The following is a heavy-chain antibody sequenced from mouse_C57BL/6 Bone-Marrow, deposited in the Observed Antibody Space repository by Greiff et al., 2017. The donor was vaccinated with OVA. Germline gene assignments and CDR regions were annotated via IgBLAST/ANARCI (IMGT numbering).Heavy chain of an antibody. Sequence: QVQLQQSGPGLVQPSQSLSITCTVSGFSLTSYGVHWVRQSPGKGLEWLGVIWRGGSTDYNAAFMSRLSITKDNSKSQVFFKMNSLQADDTAIYYCAKNCYDYDGGAMDYWGQGTSVTVSS. V-gene: IGHV2-5*01. D-gene: IGHD2-4*01. CDR3: AKNCYDYDGGAMDY. CDR2: IWRGGST. J-gene: IGHJ4*01. CDR1: GFSLTSYG.